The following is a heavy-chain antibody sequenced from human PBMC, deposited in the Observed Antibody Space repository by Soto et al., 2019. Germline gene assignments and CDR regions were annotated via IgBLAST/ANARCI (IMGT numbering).Heavy chain of an antibody. CDR2: IIPIFGTA. D-gene: IGHD5-12*01. CDR1: GGTFSSYA. Sequence: QVQLVQSGAEVKKPGSSVKVSCKASGGTFSSYAISWVRQAPGQGLEWMGGIIPIFGTANYAQKFQGRVTMTAXESXSXVYRELSSLRSEDTAVYYCARPVDIVATIYYYGMDVWGQGTTVTVSS. CDR3: ARPVDIVATIYYYGMDV. V-gene: IGHV1-69*12. J-gene: IGHJ6*02.